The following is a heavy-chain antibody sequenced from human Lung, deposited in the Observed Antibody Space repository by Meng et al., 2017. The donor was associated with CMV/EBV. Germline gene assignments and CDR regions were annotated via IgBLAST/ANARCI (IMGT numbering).Heavy chain of an antibody. J-gene: IGHJ5*02. D-gene: IGHD3-10*01. Sequence: QVEFQGAGPGLVKPSQTLSLTCTVSGGSISSGGYYWSWIRQHPGKGLEWIGYIHSSGSTYYNPSLRSRLTISVDTSKNQFSLKLSSVTAADTAVYYCARASYGSGSPLGESWFDPWGQGTLVTVSS. CDR1: GGSISSGGYY. CDR2: IHSSGST. V-gene: IGHV4-31*03. CDR3: ARASYGSGSPLGESWFDP.